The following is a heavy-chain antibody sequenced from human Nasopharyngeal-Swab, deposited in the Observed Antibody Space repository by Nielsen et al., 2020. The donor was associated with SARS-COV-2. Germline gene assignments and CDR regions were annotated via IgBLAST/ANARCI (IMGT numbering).Heavy chain of an antibody. CDR3: ASLKHSSGWYNWFDP. CDR2: MNPNSGNT. V-gene: IGHV1-8*01. Sequence: ASVQVSCKASGYTFTSYDINWVRQATGQGLEWMGWMNPNSGNTGYAQKFQGRVTMTRNTSISTAYMELSSLRSEDTAVYYCASLKHSSGWYNWFDPWGQGTLVTVSS. J-gene: IGHJ5*02. CDR1: GYTFTSYD. D-gene: IGHD6-19*01.